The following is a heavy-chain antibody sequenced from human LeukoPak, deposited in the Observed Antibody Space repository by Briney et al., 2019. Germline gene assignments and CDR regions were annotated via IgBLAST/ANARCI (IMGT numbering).Heavy chain of an antibody. CDR1: GGSISSGGHY. CDR3: ARFQSSSSWDYYYGLDV. D-gene: IGHD6-13*01. CDR2: ISSTGST. J-gene: IGHJ6*02. V-gene: IGHV4-61*02. Sequence: PSETLSLTCTVSGGSISSGGHYWSWIRQPAGKGLEYLGRISSTGSTNYNPSLKSRVTISVDTSKNQVSLKLSSVTAADTAVYYCARFQSSSSWDYYYGLDVWGQGTTVTVSS.